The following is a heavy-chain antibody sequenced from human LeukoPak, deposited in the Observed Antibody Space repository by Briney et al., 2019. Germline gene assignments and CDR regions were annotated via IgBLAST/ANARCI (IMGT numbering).Heavy chain of an antibody. CDR3: ARDHHDYVWGSYRPFDY. CDR1: RYTFTGYY. CDR2: INPNSGGT. Sequence: PMASVKVSCKASRYTFTGYYMHWVRQAPGQGLEWMGRINPNSGGTNYAQKFQGRVTMTRDTSISTAYMELSRLRSDDTAVYYCARDHHDYVWGSYRPFDYWGQGTLVTVSS. J-gene: IGHJ4*02. V-gene: IGHV1-2*06. D-gene: IGHD3-16*02.